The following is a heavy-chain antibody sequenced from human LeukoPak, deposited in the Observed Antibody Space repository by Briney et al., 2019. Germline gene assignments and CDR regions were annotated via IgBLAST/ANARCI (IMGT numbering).Heavy chain of an antibody. Sequence: GGSLRLSCAASGFTFDDYAMHWVRQAPGKGLEWVSGISWNSGSIGYADSVKGRFTISRDNSNNTLYVHMNSLRAEDTAVYYCAKVRSGSANWALRIFGNWGQGTLVTVSS. V-gene: IGHV3-9*01. CDR2: ISWNSGSI. J-gene: IGHJ4*02. CDR1: GFTFDDYA. D-gene: IGHD1-1*01. CDR3: AKVRSGSANWALRIFGN.